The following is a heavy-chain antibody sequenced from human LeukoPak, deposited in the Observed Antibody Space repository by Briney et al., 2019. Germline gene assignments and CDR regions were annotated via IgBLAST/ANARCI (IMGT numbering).Heavy chain of an antibody. D-gene: IGHD1-26*01. CDR1: GGSFSGYY. V-gene: IGHV4-34*01. J-gene: IGHJ5*02. CDR3: ARDTGVEGLLALGWFDP. CDR2: IYYLGSP. Sequence: SETLSLTCAVYGGSFSGYYWSWIRQPPGKGLEWIGSIYYLGSPYYNPSLMSRVTISVDTSKKQFSLKLSSVTAADTAVYYCARDTGVEGLLALGWFDPWGQGTLVTVSS.